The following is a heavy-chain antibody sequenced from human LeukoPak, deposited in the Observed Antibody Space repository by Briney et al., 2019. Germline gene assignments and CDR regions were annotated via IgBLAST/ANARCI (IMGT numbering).Heavy chain of an antibody. CDR2: IRSKANSYAT. CDR1: GFTFSGSA. V-gene: IGHV3-73*01. Sequence: GGSLRLSCAASGFTFSGSAMHWVRQASGKGLEWVGRIRSKANSYATAYAASVKGRFTISRDDSKNTTFLQMNSLKTEDTAVYYCTPWFGESVPLDYWGQGTLVTVSS. J-gene: IGHJ4*02. CDR3: TPWFGESVPLDY. D-gene: IGHD3-10*01.